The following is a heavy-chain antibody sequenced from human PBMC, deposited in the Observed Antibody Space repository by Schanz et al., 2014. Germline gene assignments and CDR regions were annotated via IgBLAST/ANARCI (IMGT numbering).Heavy chain of an antibody. CDR3: ARGDVNWFDP. J-gene: IGHJ5*02. CDR1: GYSFTDFY. V-gene: IGHV1-2*02. CDR2: INPNSDGT. Sequence: QVQLMQSGAEMKKPGASVKVSCTASGYSFTDFYIHWLRQAPGQGPEWLGWINPNSDGTKYAQKFQGRVTMTRDTSVNTAYLDLSSLTSDDTAVYYCARGDVNWFDPWGQGTLVTVSS.